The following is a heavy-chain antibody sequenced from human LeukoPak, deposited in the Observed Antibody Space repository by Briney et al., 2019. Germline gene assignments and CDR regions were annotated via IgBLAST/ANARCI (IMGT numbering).Heavy chain of an antibody. CDR1: GYTFTSYG. CDR2: IIPIFGTA. CDR3: AREGYSSSSDDY. D-gene: IGHD6-6*01. Sequence: SVQVSCKASGYTFTSYGISWVRQAPGQGLEWMGGIIPIFGTANYAQKFQGRVTITADESTSTAYMELSSLRSEDTAVYYCAREGYSSSSDDYWGQGTLVTLSS. J-gene: IGHJ4*02. V-gene: IGHV1-69*13.